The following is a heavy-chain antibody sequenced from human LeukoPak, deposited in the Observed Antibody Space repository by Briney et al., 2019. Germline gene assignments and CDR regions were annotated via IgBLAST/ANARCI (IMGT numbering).Heavy chain of an antibody. J-gene: IGHJ4*02. CDR2: IYHSGDT. CDR3: ARDLTVTTETYFDC. V-gene: IGHV4-4*02. Sequence: SGTLSLTCAVSGASISSNWWSLVRQPPGKGLEWIGEIYHSGDTNYNPSLDSRVTISVDTSKNQFSLKLRSVTAVDTAVYYCARDLTVTTETYFDCWGQGTLVTVSS. CDR1: GASISSNW. D-gene: IGHD4-17*01.